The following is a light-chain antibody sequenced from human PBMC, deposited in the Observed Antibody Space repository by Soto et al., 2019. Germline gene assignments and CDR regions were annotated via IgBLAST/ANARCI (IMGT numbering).Light chain of an antibody. J-gene: IGKJ2*01. Sequence: DIKMTQSPSTLSASVGDRVTITCRASQSISGWLAWYQQKPGKAPKLLIYKASTLERGVPSRFSGSGSVTEFALTISSLQPDDFAPYYCHQYDNYPYTFGRGTKLEIK. CDR1: QSISGW. V-gene: IGKV1-5*03. CDR3: HQYDNYPYT. CDR2: KAS.